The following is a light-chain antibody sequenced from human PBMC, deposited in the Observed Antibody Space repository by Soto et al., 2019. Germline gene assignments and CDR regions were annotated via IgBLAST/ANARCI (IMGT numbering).Light chain of an antibody. CDR1: QRISYSN. CDR2: GAS. Sequence: EIGLSKSPGTLSLSPGERATLSCRASQRISYSNLVWYQQKPGQAPRLLIYGASTRATGIPARFSGSGSGTEFTLTISILQAEDIATYCCQQYDNLPLTFGGGTKVDIK. CDR3: QQYDNLPLT. J-gene: IGKJ4*01. V-gene: IGKV3-15*01.